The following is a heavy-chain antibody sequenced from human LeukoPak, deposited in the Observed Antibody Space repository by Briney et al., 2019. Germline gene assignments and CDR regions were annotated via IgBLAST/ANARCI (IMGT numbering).Heavy chain of an antibody. V-gene: IGHV3-30*02. CDR2: IRYDGSNK. CDR1: GFTFSSYG. J-gene: IGHJ6*03. CDR3: ARGGGYEAQYYYYYLDV. Sequence: GGSLRLSCAASGFTFSSYGMYWVRQAPGKGLEWVAFIRYDGSNKYYADSVKGRFTVSRDNSKNTLYLQMKSLRAEDTAVYYCARGGGYEAQYYYYYLDVWGKGTTVTISS. D-gene: IGHD5-12*01.